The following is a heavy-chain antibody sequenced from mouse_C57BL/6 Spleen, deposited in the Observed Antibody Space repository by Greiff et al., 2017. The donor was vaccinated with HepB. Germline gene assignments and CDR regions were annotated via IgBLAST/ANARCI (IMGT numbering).Heavy chain of an antibody. V-gene: IGHV1-85*01. Sequence: QVQLQQSGPELVKPGASVKLSYKASGYTFTSYDINWVKQRPGQGLEWIGWIYPRDGSTKYNEKFKGKATLTVYTSSSTAYMELHSLTSEDSAVYFCARAYGNFCFDYWGQGTTLTVSS. J-gene: IGHJ2*01. CDR3: ARAYGNFCFDY. CDR2: IYPRDGST. CDR1: GYTFTSYD. D-gene: IGHD2-10*02.